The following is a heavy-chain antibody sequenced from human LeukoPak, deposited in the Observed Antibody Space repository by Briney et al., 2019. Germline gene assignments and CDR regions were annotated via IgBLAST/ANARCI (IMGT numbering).Heavy chain of an antibody. CDR1: GGSFSGYY. Sequence: PSETLSLTCAVYGGSFSGYYWSWIRQPPGKGLEWIGEINHSGGTNYNPSLKSRVTISVDTSKNQFSLKLSSVTAADTAVYYCARLERSITIFGVVHPQYMDVWAKGPRSPSP. CDR3: ARLERSITIFGVVHPQYMDV. CDR2: INHSGGT. V-gene: IGHV4-34*01. J-gene: IGHJ6*03. D-gene: IGHD3-3*01.